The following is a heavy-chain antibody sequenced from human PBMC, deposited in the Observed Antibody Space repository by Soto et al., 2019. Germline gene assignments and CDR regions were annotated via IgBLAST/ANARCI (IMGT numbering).Heavy chain of an antibody. Sequence: QALSLPFAISGDSVSSNSAAWNLIRHSPSRGLEWLGRTYYRSKWYNDYAVSVKSRITINPDTSKNQFSLQLNSVTPEDTAVYYCARVYCTNGVCPYGMDVWGQGTMVTVSS. D-gene: IGHD2-8*01. V-gene: IGHV6-1*01. CDR2: TYYRSKWYN. CDR3: ARVYCTNGVCPYGMDV. CDR1: GDSVSSNSAA. J-gene: IGHJ6*01.